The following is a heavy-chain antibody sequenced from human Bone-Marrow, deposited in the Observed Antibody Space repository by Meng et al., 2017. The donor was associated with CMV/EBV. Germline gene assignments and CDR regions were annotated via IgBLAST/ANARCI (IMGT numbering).Heavy chain of an antibody. CDR1: GFTFSSYD. CDR2: IGTAGDT. V-gene: IGHV3-13*01. D-gene: IGHD6-13*01. Sequence: GGSLRLSCAASGFTFSSYDMHWVRQATGKGLEWVSAIGTAGDTYYPGSVKGRFTISRENAKNPLYLQMNSLRAGDTAVYYCARGESSSWPYYFDYWGQGTLVTVSS. CDR3: ARGESSSWPYYFDY. J-gene: IGHJ4*02.